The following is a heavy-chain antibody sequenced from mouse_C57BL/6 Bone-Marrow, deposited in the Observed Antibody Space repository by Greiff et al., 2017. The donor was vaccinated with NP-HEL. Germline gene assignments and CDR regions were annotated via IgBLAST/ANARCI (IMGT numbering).Heavy chain of an antibody. J-gene: IGHJ4*01. CDR2: INYDGSST. CDR3: ARVGGLRRGGMDY. D-gene: IGHD2-2*01. V-gene: IGHV5-16*01. CDR1: GFTFSDYY. Sequence: EVKLVESEGGLVQPGSSMKLSCTASGFTFSDYYMAWVRQVPEKGLEWVANINYDGSSTYYLDSLKSRFIISRDNAKNILYLQMSSMKSEDTATYYCARVGGLRRGGMDYWGQGTSVTVSS.